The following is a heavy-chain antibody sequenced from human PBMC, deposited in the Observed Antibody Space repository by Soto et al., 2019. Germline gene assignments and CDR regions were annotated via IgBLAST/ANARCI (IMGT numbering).Heavy chain of an antibody. CDR3: ARDRIGGREWLVTGWFDP. V-gene: IGHV1-18*04. CDR2: ISAYNGNT. D-gene: IGHD6-19*01. CDR1: GYTFTSYG. Sequence: WASVKVSCKASGYTFTSYGISWVRQAPGQGLEWMGWISAYNGNTNYAQKLQGRVTMTTDTSTSTAYMELRSLRSDDTAVYYCARDRIGGREWLVTGWFDPWGQGTLVTVSS. J-gene: IGHJ5*02.